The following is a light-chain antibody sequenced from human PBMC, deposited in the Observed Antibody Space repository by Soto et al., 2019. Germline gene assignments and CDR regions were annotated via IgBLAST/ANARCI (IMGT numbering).Light chain of an antibody. Sequence: DIQMTQSPSTLSASVGDRVTITCRASQSISIWLAWYQQKRGKAPKLLISAASTLQCGVPSRFSRSGSGTDFTLIISSLKPEDFASYYCQQHNTYPVTFGGGTKVDIK. V-gene: IGKV1-5*01. CDR1: QSISIW. CDR2: AAS. CDR3: QQHNTYPVT. J-gene: IGKJ4*01.